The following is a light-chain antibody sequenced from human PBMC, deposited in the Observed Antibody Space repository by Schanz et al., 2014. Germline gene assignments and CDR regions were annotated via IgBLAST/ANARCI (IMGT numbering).Light chain of an antibody. CDR2: DVS. J-gene: IGLJ3*02. CDR1: SSDVGGYKY. Sequence: QSALTQPPSASGSPGQSVTISCTGTSSDVGGYKYVSWYQQHPGKAPKLMIYDVSNRPSGVSNRFSGSKSGNTASLTISGLQAEDEADYYCSSYTSSPSWVFGGGTKLTVL. V-gene: IGLV2-14*01. CDR3: SSYTSSPSWV.